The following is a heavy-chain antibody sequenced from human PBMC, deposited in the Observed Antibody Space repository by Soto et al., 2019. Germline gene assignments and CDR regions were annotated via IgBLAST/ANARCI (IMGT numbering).Heavy chain of an antibody. CDR1: AYSLSTYG. V-gene: IGHV1-18*01. J-gene: IGHJ6*02. CDR3: ARDRIFGMVLDYYYHGMDV. D-gene: IGHD3-3*01. Sequence: QAQLVQSGAEVKKPGASVQVSCKASAYSLSTYGISWVRQAPGQGLEWMGWISGYNGNTNYAQKFQGRLTMTTDTSTSTSYVELRSLRSDDTAVYYCARDRIFGMVLDYYYHGMDVGGQGTTVTVSS. CDR2: ISGYNGNT.